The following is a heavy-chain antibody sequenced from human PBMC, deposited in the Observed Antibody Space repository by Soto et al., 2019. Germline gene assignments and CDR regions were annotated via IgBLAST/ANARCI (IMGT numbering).Heavy chain of an antibody. CDR1: GFTFSNFG. J-gene: IGHJ4*02. Sequence: QVQLVESGGGVVQPGRSLRLSCAASGFTFSNFGMHWVRQAPGKGLEWVAVISYDGSNKYYADSVKGRFTISRDNSKNTLYLQMNSLRPEDTAMYYCAKARLSGSYFDYWGQGILVTVSS. CDR2: ISYDGSNK. D-gene: IGHD1-26*01. CDR3: AKARLSGSYFDY. V-gene: IGHV3-30*18.